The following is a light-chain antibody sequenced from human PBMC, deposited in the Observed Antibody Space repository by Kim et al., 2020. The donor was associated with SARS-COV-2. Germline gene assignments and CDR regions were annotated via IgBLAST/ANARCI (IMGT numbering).Light chain of an antibody. CDR2: DSS. J-gene: IGKJ4*01. Sequence: VSPGGMATFSCRAVQPVLRFVSCYRQRRGQSPTLLIFDSSKRATGVPARFSGSGSGTEFTLTIDSLQSEDFAVYYCQQYNGWPLTFGGGTKVDIK. V-gene: IGKV3-15*01. CDR1: QPVLRF. CDR3: QQYNGWPLT.